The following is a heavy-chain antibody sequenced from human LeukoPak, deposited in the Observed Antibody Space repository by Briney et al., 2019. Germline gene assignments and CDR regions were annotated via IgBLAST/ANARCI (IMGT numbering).Heavy chain of an antibody. D-gene: IGHD5-12*01. CDR3: ARDGSGASRYYGLDV. J-gene: IGHJ6*02. CDR2: INPKSGGT. V-gene: IGHV1-2*06. CDR1: GYTXTDYF. Sequence: ASVKVSCKASGYTXTDYFMYWVRQAPGQGLECMGRINPKSGGTNYARDFQGRVTMTRDTSINTAYMELSRLRSDDTAVYYCARDGSGASRYYGLDVWGQGTTVTVSS.